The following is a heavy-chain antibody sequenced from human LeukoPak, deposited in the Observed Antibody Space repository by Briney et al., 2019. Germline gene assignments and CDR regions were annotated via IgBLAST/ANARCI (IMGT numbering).Heavy chain of an antibody. Sequence: GGSLRLSCAASGFTFSSYSMNWVRQAPGKGLEWVSVISGSGGSTYYADSVKGRFTISRDNAKNSLYLQTNSLRAEDTAVYYCAELGITMIGGVWGKGTTVTISS. V-gene: IGHV3-48*04. D-gene: IGHD3-10*02. CDR3: AELGITMIGGV. CDR2: ISGSGGST. J-gene: IGHJ6*04. CDR1: GFTFSSYS.